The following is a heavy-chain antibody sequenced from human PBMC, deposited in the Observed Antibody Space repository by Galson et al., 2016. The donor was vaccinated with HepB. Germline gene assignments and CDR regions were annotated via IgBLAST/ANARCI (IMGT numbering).Heavy chain of an antibody. V-gene: IGHV5-51*01. J-gene: IGHJ6*02. CDR2: IYPGDSDT. D-gene: IGHD1-1*01. CDR1: GYSFTSYW. CDR3: ASHRSNPKSRNYHYGLDV. Sequence: QSGAEVKKPGESLKISCRVYGYSFTSYWLAWVRQMPGKGLEWMGIIYPGDSDTKYSPSLEGQVTTSVDKSINTAVLHWNSLQASDSGIYFCASHRSNPKSRNYHYGLDVWGQGTTVTVSS.